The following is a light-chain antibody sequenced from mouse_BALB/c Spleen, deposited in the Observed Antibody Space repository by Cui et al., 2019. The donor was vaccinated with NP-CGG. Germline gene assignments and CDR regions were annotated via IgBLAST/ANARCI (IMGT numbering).Light chain of an antibody. Sequence: QAVVTQESALTTSPGETVTLTCRSSTGAITTSNYVNWVKEKPGHLFTGLIGGTNNRAPGVPARFSGSLIGDKAALTITGAQTEDEAIYFCALWYSNHWVFGGGTKLTVL. CDR3: ALWYSNHWV. CDR1: TGAITTSNY. CDR2: GTN. V-gene: IGLV1*01. J-gene: IGLJ1*01.